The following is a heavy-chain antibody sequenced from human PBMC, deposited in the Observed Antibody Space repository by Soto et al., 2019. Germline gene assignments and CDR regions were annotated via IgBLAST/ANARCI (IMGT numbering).Heavy chain of an antibody. CDR3: ASDGAYCGGDCYSDAFDI. CDR2: IYYSGST. J-gene: IGHJ3*02. V-gene: IGHV4-28*03. Sequence: SETLSLTCAVSGYSISSSNWWGWIRQPPGKGLEWIGYIYYSGSTYYNPSLKSRVTMSVDTSKNQFSLKLSSVTAVDTAVYYCASDGAYCGGDCYSDAFDIWGQGTMVTVSS. CDR1: GYSISSSNW. D-gene: IGHD2-21*02.